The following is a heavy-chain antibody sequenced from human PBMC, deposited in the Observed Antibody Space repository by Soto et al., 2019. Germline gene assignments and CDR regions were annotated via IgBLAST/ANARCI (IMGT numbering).Heavy chain of an antibody. CDR2: VYYSGST. J-gene: IGHJ5*02. Sequence: SETLSLTCTVSGGSVSSRGYYWNWTRQHPGKGLEWIGYVYYSGSTKYNPSLKSRVSISVETSKNQFSLTLTSATAADTAVYFCAGDRSSSGYNWFDPWGRGTLVTVSS. D-gene: IGHD6-6*01. V-gene: IGHV4-31*03. CDR3: AGDRSSSGYNWFDP. CDR1: GGSVSSRGYY.